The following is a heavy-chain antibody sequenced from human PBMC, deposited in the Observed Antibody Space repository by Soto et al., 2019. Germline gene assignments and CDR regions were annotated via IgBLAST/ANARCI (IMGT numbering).Heavy chain of an antibody. CDR1: GGSISSSSYY. Sequence: QLQLQESGPGLVKPSETLSLTCTVSGGSISSSSYYWGWIRQPPGQGLEWIGSIYYSGSTYYNPSLKSRVTISVDTAKNQFSLKLSSVTAADTAVYYCARRGSGSYSDYWGQGTLVTVSS. CDR2: IYYSGST. D-gene: IGHD3-10*01. CDR3: ARRGSGSYSDY. V-gene: IGHV4-39*01. J-gene: IGHJ4*02.